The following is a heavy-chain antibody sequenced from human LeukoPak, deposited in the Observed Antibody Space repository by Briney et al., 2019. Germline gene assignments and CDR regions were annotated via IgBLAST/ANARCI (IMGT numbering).Heavy chain of an antibody. J-gene: IGHJ4*02. Sequence: PGGSLRLSCAASGFTFSSYAMSWVRQAPGKGLEWVSAISGSGGSTYYADSVKGRFTISRDNSKNTLYLQMNSLRAEDTAVYYCARLRITMIVVVITTKYYFDYWGQGTLVTVSS. CDR3: ARLRITMIVVVITTKYYFDY. V-gene: IGHV3-23*01. D-gene: IGHD3-22*01. CDR2: ISGSGGST. CDR1: GFTFSSYA.